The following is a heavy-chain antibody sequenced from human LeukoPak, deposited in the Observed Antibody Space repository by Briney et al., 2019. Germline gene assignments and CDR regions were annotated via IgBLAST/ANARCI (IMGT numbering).Heavy chain of an antibody. D-gene: IGHD1-14*01. V-gene: IGHV1-69*13. CDR3: ARARKGNPDAFDI. Sequence: SVKVSCKASGGTFSSYAISWVRQAPGQGLEWMGGIIPMFGTANYAQKFQGRVTITADESTSTAYMELSRLRSEDTAVYYCARARKGNPDAFDIWGQGTMVTVSS. CDR1: GGTFSSYA. CDR2: IIPMFGTA. J-gene: IGHJ3*02.